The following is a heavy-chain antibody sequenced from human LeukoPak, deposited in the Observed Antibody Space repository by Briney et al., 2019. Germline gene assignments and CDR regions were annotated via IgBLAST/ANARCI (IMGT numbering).Heavy chain of an antibody. Sequence: ASVKVSCKASGYTFTSYDINWVRQATGQGLEWMGWMNPNSGNTGYAQKFQGRVTITRNTSISTAYMELSSLRSEDTAVYYCARGVLSAHYYYYYMDVWGKGTTVTVSS. V-gene: IGHV1-8*03. CDR1: GYTFTSYD. CDR2: MNPNSGNT. D-gene: IGHD2/OR15-2a*01. CDR3: ARGVLSAHYYYYYMDV. J-gene: IGHJ6*03.